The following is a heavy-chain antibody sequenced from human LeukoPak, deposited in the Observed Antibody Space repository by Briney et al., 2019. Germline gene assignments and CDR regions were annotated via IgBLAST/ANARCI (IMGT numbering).Heavy chain of an antibody. Sequence: GGSLRLSCAASGFTFTSYGMHWVRQAPGKGLEWVAVFSYDGSSKYYADSVKGRFTISRDNSKNTLYLQMNSLRAEDTAVYFCARRMRVGMTFDFWGQGVLVTVSS. CDR2: FSYDGSSK. J-gene: IGHJ4*02. V-gene: IGHV3-30*03. D-gene: IGHD1-14*01. CDR3: ARRMRVGMTFDF. CDR1: GFTFTSYG.